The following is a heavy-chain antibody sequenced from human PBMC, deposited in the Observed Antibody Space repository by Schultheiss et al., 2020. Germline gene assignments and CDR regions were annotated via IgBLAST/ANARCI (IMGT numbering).Heavy chain of an antibody. J-gene: IGHJ5*02. V-gene: IGHV3-21*01. CDR1: GFTFSSYS. Sequence: GGSLRLSCAASGFTFSSYSMNWVRQAPGKGLEWVSSISSSSSYIYYADSVKGRFTISRENAKNSLYLQMNSLRAGDTAVYYCARRRGGWFDPWGQGTLVTVSS. CDR3: ARRRGGWFDP. D-gene: IGHD3-10*01. CDR2: ISSSSSYI.